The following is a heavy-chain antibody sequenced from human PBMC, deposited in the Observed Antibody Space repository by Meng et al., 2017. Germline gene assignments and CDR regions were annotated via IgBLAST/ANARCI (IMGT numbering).Heavy chain of an antibody. V-gene: IGHV3-23*01. CDR3: AKDYEYSVMSG. CDR2: IDDNGGT. J-gene: IGHJ4*02. Sequence: GESLKISCVASGFTFSNYALTWVRQAPGKGLEWVAGIDDNGGTIYADSMKGQFTISRDNSKNTLYLQMNNLRAEDTAVYYCAKDYEYSVMSGWGQGTLVTVSS. CDR1: GFTFSNYA. D-gene: IGHD5/OR15-5a*01.